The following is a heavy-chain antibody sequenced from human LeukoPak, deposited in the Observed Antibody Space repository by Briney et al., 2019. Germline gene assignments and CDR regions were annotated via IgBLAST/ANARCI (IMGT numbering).Heavy chain of an antibody. V-gene: IGHV4-59*08. D-gene: IGHD1-26*01. CDR1: GGSISGYY. CDR3: ARIIVGATRNHYMDV. J-gene: IGHJ6*03. Sequence: PSETLSLTCTVSGGSISGYYWSWIRQPPGKGLEWIGYIYYSGSTNYNPSLKSRVTISVDTSKNQFSLKLSSVTAADTAVYYCARIIVGATRNHYMDVWGKGTTVTVSS. CDR2: IYYSGST.